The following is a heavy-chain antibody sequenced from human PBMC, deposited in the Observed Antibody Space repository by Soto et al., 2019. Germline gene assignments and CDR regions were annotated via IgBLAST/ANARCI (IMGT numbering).Heavy chain of an antibody. Sequence: GASVKVSCKASGGTFSSYAISWVRQAPGQGLEWMGGIIPIFGTANYAQKFQGRVTITADESTSTAYMELSSLRSEDTAVYYCASLSPATAVTQAWGQGTLVTVSS. CDR3: ASLSPATAVTQA. V-gene: IGHV1-69*13. CDR1: GGTFSSYA. D-gene: IGHD5-12*01. CDR2: IIPIFGTA. J-gene: IGHJ5*02.